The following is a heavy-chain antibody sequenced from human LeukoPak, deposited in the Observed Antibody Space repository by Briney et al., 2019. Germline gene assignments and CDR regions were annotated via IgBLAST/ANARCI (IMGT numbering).Heavy chain of an antibody. CDR1: GFXFSIYA. V-gene: IGHV3-23*01. CDR3: ARTYYDLLTAVDY. Sequence: GGSLILSCAASGFXFSIYAMSWVRQAPEKGLEWVSTISGSGGGTYYADSVKGRFTISRDDSKNTLYLQMNSLRAEDTAVYYCARTYYDLLTAVDYWGQGTQVTVSS. D-gene: IGHD3-9*01. J-gene: IGHJ4*02. CDR2: ISGSGGGT.